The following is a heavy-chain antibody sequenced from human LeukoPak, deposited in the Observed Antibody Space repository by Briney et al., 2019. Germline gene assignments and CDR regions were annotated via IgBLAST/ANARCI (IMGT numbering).Heavy chain of an antibody. J-gene: IGHJ4*02. CDR1: GFPFRTYG. CDR2: IRHDGSNK. Sequence: GGSLRLSCAASGFPFRTYGMHWARQAPGKGLEWVAFIRHDGSNKFYADSVKGRFTISIDNSKKMLYVQMNSLRAEDTAVYYCVLGTDYFDYWGQGTLGTVSS. CDR3: VLGTDYFDY. V-gene: IGHV3-30*02.